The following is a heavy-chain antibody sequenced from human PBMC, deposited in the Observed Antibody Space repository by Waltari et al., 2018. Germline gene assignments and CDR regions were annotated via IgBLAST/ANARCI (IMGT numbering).Heavy chain of an antibody. D-gene: IGHD4-17*01. Sequence: QVQLVESGGGVVQPGGSLSLSCAALGLALCPSGMHWVRQAQGKGLEWVEFIRHDESDKYYADSVKGRFTISRDNSKNTLYLQMNSLRPEDTAVYYCAKDEGFTVTMPKYNYYGMDVWGQGTTVTVSS. J-gene: IGHJ6*02. CDR1: GLALCPSG. CDR2: IRHDESDK. V-gene: IGHV3-30*02. CDR3: AKDEGFTVTMPKYNYYGMDV.